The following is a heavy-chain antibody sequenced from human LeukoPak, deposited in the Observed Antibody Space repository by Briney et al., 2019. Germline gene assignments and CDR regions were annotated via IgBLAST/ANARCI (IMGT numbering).Heavy chain of an antibody. CDR3: ARAKDIVVVPAAIPENWFDP. CDR2: IIPIFGTA. V-gene: IGHV1-69*05. D-gene: IGHD2-2*02. Sequence: SVKVSCKASGGTFSSYAISWVRQAPGQGLEWMGGIIPIFGTANYAQKFQGRVTITTDESTSTAYMELSSLRSEDTAVYYCARAKDIVVVPAAIPENWFDPWGQGTLVTVSS. J-gene: IGHJ5*02. CDR1: GGTFSSYA.